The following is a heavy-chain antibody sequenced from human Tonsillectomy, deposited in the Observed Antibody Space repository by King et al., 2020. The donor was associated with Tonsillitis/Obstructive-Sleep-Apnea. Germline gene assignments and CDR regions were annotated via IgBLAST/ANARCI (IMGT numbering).Heavy chain of an antibody. CDR1: GGSFSGYS. Sequence: VQLQQWGAGLLKPSETLSLTCAVYGGSFSGYSWSWIRQPPGKGLEWIGEIIHSGSTNYNPSLKSRVTISVDTSKNQFSLNLSSVTAADTAVYYCASGGGSWFDYWGQGTLVTVSS. CDR2: IIHSGST. J-gene: IGHJ4*02. CDR3: ASGGGSWFDY. V-gene: IGHV4-34*12. D-gene: IGHD3-16*01.